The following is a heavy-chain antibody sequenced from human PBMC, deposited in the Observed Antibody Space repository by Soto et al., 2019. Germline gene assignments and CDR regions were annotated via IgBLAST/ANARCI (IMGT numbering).Heavy chain of an antibody. V-gene: IGHV3-15*01. CDR1: GFTFRNVW. CDR3: TTGEN. J-gene: IGHJ4*02. D-gene: IGHD3-16*01. CDR2: IQKEADGGAT. Sequence: EVLLVESGGGLAKPGESLRLSCEASGFTFRNVWMTWIRRAPGRGLEWVATIQKEADGGATDYGAPVAGRFTISRDDSQRILYLHMTSLKSEDTGLYYCTTGENWGRGTLVTVAS.